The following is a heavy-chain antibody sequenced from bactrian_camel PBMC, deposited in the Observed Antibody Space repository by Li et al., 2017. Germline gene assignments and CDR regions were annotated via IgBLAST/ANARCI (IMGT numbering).Heavy chain of an antibody. CDR2: IYSDGSST. Sequence: QVQLVESGGELVQPGGSLRLSCVASGFAFSDYYMTWVRQAPGKGLEWVSSIYSDGSSTYYADSVKGRFTISRDNTKNTVYLQMNSLKPEDTAMYYCASGASLGLGLRSWARQGMYNYWGQGTQVTVS. V-gene: IGHV3-2*01. CDR3: ASGASLGLGLRSWARQGMYNY. J-gene: IGHJ4*01. D-gene: IGHD4*01. CDR1: GFAFSDYY.